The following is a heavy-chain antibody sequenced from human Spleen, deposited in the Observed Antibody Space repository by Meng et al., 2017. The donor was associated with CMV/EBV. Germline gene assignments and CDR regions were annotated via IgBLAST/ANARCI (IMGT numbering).Heavy chain of an antibody. D-gene: IGHD3-3*01. V-gene: IGHV3-23*01. CDR1: GFTFSSYA. Sequence: GESLKISCAASGFTFSSYAMNWVRQAPGKGLEWVSAISGSGGSTYYADSVKGRFTISRDNSKNTLYLQMNSLRAEDTAVYYCSKESSDFWSGYYLSDYYGMDVWGQGTTVTVSS. CDR3: SKESSDFWSGYYLSDYYGMDV. J-gene: IGHJ6*02. CDR2: ISGSGGST.